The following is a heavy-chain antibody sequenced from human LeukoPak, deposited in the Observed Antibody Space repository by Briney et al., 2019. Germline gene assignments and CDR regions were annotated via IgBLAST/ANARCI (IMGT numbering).Heavy chain of an antibody. Sequence: GGSLRLSCAASGFTFSSYSMNWVRQAPGKGLEWVSSISSSSSYIYYADSVKGRFTISRDNAKNSLYLQMNSLRDEDTAVYYCARDDLSIEMATISAFDIWGQGTMVTVSS. CDR1: GFTFSSYS. CDR3: ARDDLSIEMATISAFDI. V-gene: IGHV3-21*01. D-gene: IGHD5-24*01. CDR2: ISSSSSYI. J-gene: IGHJ3*02.